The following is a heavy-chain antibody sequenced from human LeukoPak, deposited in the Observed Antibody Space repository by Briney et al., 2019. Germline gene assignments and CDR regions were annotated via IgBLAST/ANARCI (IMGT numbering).Heavy chain of an antibody. CDR3: AKDLVGATYYYYYYMDV. CDR1: GFTFSDYS. Sequence: PGGSLRLSCAASGFTFSDYSMNWVRQAPGKGLEWVAFIRYDGSNKYYADSVKGRFTISRDNSKNTLYLQMNSLRAEDTAVYYCAKDLVGATYYYYYYMDVWGKGTTVTVSS. V-gene: IGHV3-30*02. D-gene: IGHD1-26*01. CDR2: IRYDGSNK. J-gene: IGHJ6*03.